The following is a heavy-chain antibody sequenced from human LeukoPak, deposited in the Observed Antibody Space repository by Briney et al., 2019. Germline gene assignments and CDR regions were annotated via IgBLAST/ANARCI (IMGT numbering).Heavy chain of an antibody. D-gene: IGHD1-14*01. CDR2: IYSGGST. V-gene: IGHV3-53*01. J-gene: IGHJ4*02. CDR3: TTPSHSDPSFDY. Sequence: GGSLRLSCAASGFTVSSNYMSWVRQAPGKGLEWVSVIYSGGSTYYADSVKGRFTISRDNSKNTLYLQMNSLRAEDTAVYYCTTPSHSDPSFDYWGQGTLVTVSS. CDR1: GFTVSSNY.